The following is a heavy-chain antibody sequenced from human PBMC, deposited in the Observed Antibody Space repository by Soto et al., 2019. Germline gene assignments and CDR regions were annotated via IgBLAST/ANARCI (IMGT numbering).Heavy chain of an antibody. D-gene: IGHD1-1*01. J-gene: IGHJ4*02. CDR2: ISDRGDTT. CDR3: AKDKPGTTSFDY. V-gene: IGHV3-23*01. Sequence: GSLRLSCSASGFTITTYAMYWVRQAPGKGLEWVSAISDRGDTTHYADSVKGRFTISRDTSKNTLYLHLNTLRAEDTAVYYCAKDKPGTTSFDYWGQGTLVTVYS. CDR1: GFTITTYA.